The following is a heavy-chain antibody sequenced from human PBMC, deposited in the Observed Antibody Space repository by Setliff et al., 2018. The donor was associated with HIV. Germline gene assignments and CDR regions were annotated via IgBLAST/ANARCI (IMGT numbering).Heavy chain of an antibody. Sequence: SETLSLTCVVSGDSIDNKYYWAWIRQPPGRGLEWIGTVYHTGTAYYNSSLKSRVAISIDTSNNRFSLRLYSVTAADTAMYYCARQNYYDISGYYERPLGFDYWGQGTLVTVSS. CDR1: GDSIDNKYY. CDR3: ARQNYYDISGYYERPLGFDY. D-gene: IGHD3-22*01. J-gene: IGHJ4*02. V-gene: IGHV4-38-2*01. CDR2: VYHTGTA.